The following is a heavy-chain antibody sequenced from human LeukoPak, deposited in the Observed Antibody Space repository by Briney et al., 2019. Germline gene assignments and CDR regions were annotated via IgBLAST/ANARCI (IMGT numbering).Heavy chain of an antibody. CDR2: INSDGTNT. CDR3: TRVRGESPRWFDP. V-gene: IGHV3-74*01. CDR1: GFTFSSYW. D-gene: IGHD3-10*01. J-gene: IGHJ5*02. Sequence: PGGSLRLSCAASGFTFSSYWMYWVRQAPGKGLVWVALINSDGTNTNYADSVKGRFTISRNNAENMVYLHMNSLGAEDTAVYYSTRVRGESPRWFDPWGQGTLVTV.